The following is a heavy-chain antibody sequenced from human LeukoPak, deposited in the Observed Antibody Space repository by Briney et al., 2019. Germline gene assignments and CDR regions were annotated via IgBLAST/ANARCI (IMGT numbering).Heavy chain of an antibody. CDR1: GASISSYY. CDR3: ARDRYYGSGSYYNHYYGMDV. V-gene: IGHV4-4*07. CDR2: IYTSGST. D-gene: IGHD3-10*01. Sequence: PSETLSLTCTVSGASISSYYWSWVRQPAGKGLEWIGRIYTSGSTNYNPSLKSRVTMSVDTSKNQFSLKLSSVTAADTAVYYCARDRYYGSGSYYNHYYGMDVWGQGTTVTVSS. J-gene: IGHJ6*02.